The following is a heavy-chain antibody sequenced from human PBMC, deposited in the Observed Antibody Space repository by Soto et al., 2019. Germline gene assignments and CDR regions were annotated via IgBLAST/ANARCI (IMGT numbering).Heavy chain of an antibody. V-gene: IGHV1-3*01. CDR1: GYTFTSYG. D-gene: IGHD3-22*01. Sequence: ASVKVSCKASGYTFTSYGMNWVRQAPGRGLEWMGWINPGNGNTKYSQKFQGRVIIERDTSASTAYMELSSLRSEDTAVYYCARDRWLPGPDYYDTPGGYYYYGMDVWGQGTTVTVSS. CDR2: INPGNGNT. CDR3: ARDRWLPGPDYYDTPGGYYYYGMDV. J-gene: IGHJ6*02.